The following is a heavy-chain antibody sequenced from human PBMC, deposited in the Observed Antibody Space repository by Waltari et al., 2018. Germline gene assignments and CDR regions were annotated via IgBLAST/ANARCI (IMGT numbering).Heavy chain of an antibody. CDR2: ICGSGGST. CDR1: GFTFSSYD. J-gene: IGHJ4*02. CDR3: ANLPRITMIVVALPVDY. Sequence: EVQLVESGGGLVQPGGSLRLSCAASGFTFSSYDMRWVRPAPGKGREWVSAICGSGGSTYYADSVMVRFTISRDNSNNTLYLQMNSLRAEDTAVYYCANLPRITMIVVALPVDYWGQGTLVTVSS. D-gene: IGHD3-22*01. V-gene: IGHV3-23*04.